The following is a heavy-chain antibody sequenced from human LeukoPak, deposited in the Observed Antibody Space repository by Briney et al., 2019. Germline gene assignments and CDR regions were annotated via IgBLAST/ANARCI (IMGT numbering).Heavy chain of an antibody. Sequence: GRSLRLSCAASGFTFSSYGMHWVRQAPGKGLEWVAVISYDGSDKYYADSVKGRFTISRDNSKNTLYLQMNGLRAEDTAVYYCAKDQLAGYSSGWYKLGAFDIWGQGTMVTVSS. V-gene: IGHV3-30*18. J-gene: IGHJ3*02. D-gene: IGHD6-19*01. CDR3: AKDQLAGYSSGWYKLGAFDI. CDR2: ISYDGSDK. CDR1: GFTFSSYG.